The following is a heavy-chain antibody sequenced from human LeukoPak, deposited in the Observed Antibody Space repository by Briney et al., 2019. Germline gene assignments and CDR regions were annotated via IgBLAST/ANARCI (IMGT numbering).Heavy chain of an antibody. CDR3: ARDVNWNYCDY. CDR2: ISTSSSYI. CDR1: GFTFSSYT. Sequence: GGSLRLSCAASGFTFSSYTMNWVRQAPEKGLEWVSSISTSSSYIYYADSVKGRFTISRDNAKNSLYLQMNSLRAEDTAVYYCARDVNWNYCDYWGHGTLVTVSS. J-gene: IGHJ4*01. D-gene: IGHD1-20*01. V-gene: IGHV3-21*01.